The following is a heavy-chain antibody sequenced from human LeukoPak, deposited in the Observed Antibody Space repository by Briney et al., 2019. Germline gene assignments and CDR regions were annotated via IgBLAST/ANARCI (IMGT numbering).Heavy chain of an antibody. Sequence: SETLSLTCTVSGYSISSGYYWGWIRQPPAKGLEWIGSIYHSGSTYYNPSLKSRVTISVDTSKNQFSLKLSSVTAADTAVYYCARTYYDFWSGSGGSYYFDYWGQGTPVTVSS. J-gene: IGHJ4*02. D-gene: IGHD3-3*01. CDR3: ARTYYDFWSGSGGSYYFDY. V-gene: IGHV4-38-2*02. CDR1: GYSISSGYY. CDR2: IYHSGST.